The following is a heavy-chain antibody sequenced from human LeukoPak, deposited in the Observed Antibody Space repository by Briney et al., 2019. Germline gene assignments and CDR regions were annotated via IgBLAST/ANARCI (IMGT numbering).Heavy chain of an antibody. Sequence: GGSLRLSCTASGFTFSSYSMNWVRQAPGKGLEWVSYISSSSSTIYYADSVKGRFTISRDNAKNSLYLQMNSLRAEDTAVYYCAKDRPAIAAAGINYWGQGTLVTVSS. CDR3: AKDRPAIAAAGINY. V-gene: IGHV3-48*01. J-gene: IGHJ4*02. CDR2: ISSSSSTI. D-gene: IGHD6-13*01. CDR1: GFTFSSYS.